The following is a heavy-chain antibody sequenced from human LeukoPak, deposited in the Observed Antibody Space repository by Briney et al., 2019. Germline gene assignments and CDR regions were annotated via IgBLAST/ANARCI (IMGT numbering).Heavy chain of an antibody. V-gene: IGHV1-69*05. Sequence: SVKVSCKASGGTFSSYAISWVRQAPGQGLEWMGGIIPIFGTANYAQKFQGRVTITTDESTSTAYMELSSLRSEDTAVYYCARSIAGGSRNWFDPWGQGALVTVSS. CDR2: IIPIFGTA. CDR3: ARSIAGGSRNWFDP. CDR1: GGTFSSYA. D-gene: IGHD3-10*01. J-gene: IGHJ5*02.